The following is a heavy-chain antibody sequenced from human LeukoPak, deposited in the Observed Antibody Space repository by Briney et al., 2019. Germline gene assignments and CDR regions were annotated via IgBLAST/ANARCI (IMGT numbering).Heavy chain of an antibody. J-gene: IGHJ6*02. V-gene: IGHV1-18*01. CDR1: GYTFTSYG. D-gene: IGHD2-2*01. CDR3: ARGDVPAAPYYYYYYGMDV. Sequence: ASVKVSCKASGYTFTSYGISWVRQDPGQGLEWMGWISAYNGNTNYAQKLQGRVTMTTDTSTSTAYMELRSLRSDDTAVYYCARGDVPAAPYYYYYYGMDVWGQGTTVTVSS. CDR2: ISAYNGNT.